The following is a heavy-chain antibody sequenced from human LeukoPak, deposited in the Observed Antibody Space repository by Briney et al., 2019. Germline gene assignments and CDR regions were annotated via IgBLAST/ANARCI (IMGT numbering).Heavy chain of an antibody. CDR2: ISGSGGST. J-gene: IGHJ4*02. CDR1: GFTFSSCA. D-gene: IGHD2-15*01. CDR3: AKDTHSHTPAFFDY. V-gene: IGHV3-23*01. Sequence: GGSLRLSCAASGFTFSSCATSWVRQAPGKGLEWVSAISGSGGSTYYADSVKGRFTISRDNSKNTLYLQMNSLRAEDTAVYYCAKDTHSHTPAFFDYWGQGTLVTVSS.